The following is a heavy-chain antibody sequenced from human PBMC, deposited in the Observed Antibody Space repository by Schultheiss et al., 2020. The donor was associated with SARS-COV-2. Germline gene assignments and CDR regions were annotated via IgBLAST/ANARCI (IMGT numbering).Heavy chain of an antibody. Sequence: GGSLRLSCAASGFTFSSYWMSWVRQAPGKGLEWVANIKQDGSEKYYVDSVKGRFTISRDNSKNTLYLQMNSLRAEDTAVYYCARGGLYYYMDVWGKGTTVTVSS. D-gene: IGHD3-10*01. CDR2: IKQDGSEK. CDR1: GFTFSSYW. J-gene: IGHJ6*03. CDR3: ARGGLYYYMDV. V-gene: IGHV3-7*03.